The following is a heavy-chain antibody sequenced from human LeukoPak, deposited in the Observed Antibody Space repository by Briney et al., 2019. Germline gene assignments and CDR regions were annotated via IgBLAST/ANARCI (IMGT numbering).Heavy chain of an antibody. Sequence: GGSPRLSCAPSGFNFSTYALRWVRQAPGKGLEWVSSISGNGGSAYYTDSVKGRFTISRDNSKNTLYLQMNSLRAEDTAVYYCAKDLATVNTWIYFDYWGQGNLVTVSS. CDR2: ISGNGGSA. J-gene: IGHJ4*02. V-gene: IGHV3-23*01. D-gene: IGHD4-17*01. CDR3: AKDLATVNTWIYFDY. CDR1: GFNFSTYA.